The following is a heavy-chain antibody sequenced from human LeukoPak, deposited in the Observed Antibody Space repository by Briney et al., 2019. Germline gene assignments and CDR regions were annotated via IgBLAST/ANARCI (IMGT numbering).Heavy chain of an antibody. V-gene: IGHV4-4*02. J-gene: IGHJ3*02. CDR3: ASLLVATMGDAFDI. D-gene: IGHD5-12*01. Sequence: SETLSLTCAVSGGSISSSNWWSWVRQPPGKGLEWIGEIYHSGSTNYNPSLKSRVTISVDKSKNQFSLKLSSVTAADTAVYYCASLLVATMGDAFDIWGQGTMVTVSS. CDR2: IYHSGST. CDR1: GGSISSSNW.